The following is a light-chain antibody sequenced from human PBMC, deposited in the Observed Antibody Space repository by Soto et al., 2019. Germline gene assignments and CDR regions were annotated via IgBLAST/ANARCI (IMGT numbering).Light chain of an antibody. CDR1: QGIGSW. J-gene: IGKJ5*01. Sequence: DIQMTQSPSSVSASVGARVTVTGRASQGIGSWLAWYQKKPGKAHILLIYAAYSLQSGVQSRFSGSGSGTDFTLTIRSLQPEDCAIYFCKQANSFPITFGQGTRLEIK. CDR3: KQANSFPIT. CDR2: AAY. V-gene: IGKV1-12*01.